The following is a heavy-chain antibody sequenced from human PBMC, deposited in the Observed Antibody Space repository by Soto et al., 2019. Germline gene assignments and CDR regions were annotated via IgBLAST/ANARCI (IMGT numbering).Heavy chain of an antibody. CDR1: GGTFSSYA. Sequence: ASVTVSCKASGGTFSSYAISWVRQAPGQGLEWMGGIIAIFGTANYAQKFQGRVTITADESTSTAYMELSSLRSEDTAVYYCATVLVLRFLEWFPPYYYYGMDVWGQGTTVTVSS. D-gene: IGHD3-3*01. CDR2: IIAIFGTA. J-gene: IGHJ6*02. CDR3: ATVLVLRFLEWFPPYYYYGMDV. V-gene: IGHV1-69*13.